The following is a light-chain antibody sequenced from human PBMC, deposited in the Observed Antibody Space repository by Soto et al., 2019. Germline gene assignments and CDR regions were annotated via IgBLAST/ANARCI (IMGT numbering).Light chain of an antibody. CDR1: QSITYW. J-gene: IGKJ2*01. CDR3: QQYHIFSFT. CDR2: DVF. V-gene: IGKV1-5*01. Sequence: DIKMKKSASSLSASVGDRVTITCRASQSITYWLAWYQQKPGRAPKLLIYDVFNLQSGVPSRFSGSGSGTEFTLTISSLQPDDSATYYCQQYHIFSFTFGQGGKV.